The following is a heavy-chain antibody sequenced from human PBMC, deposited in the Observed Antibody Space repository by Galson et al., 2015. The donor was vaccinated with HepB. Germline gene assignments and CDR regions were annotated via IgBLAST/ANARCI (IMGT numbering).Heavy chain of an antibody. V-gene: IGHV3-30*18. Sequence: SLRLSCAASGFTFSSYGMHWVRQAPGKGLEWVAVISYDGSNKYYADSVKGRFTISRDNSKNTLYLQMNSLRAEDTAVYYCAKGGGAVAPDYWGQGTLVTVSS. J-gene: IGHJ4*02. CDR3: AKGGGAVAPDY. D-gene: IGHD6-19*01. CDR2: ISYDGSNK. CDR1: GFTFSSYG.